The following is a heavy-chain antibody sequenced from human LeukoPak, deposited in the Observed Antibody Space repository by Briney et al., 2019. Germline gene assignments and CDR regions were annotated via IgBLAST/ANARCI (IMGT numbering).Heavy chain of an antibody. Sequence: SETLSLTCTVSAGSISSYYWSWIRQPPGKGLEWLGYIYSSGSTNYNPSLKSRVTISVDTSKNQFSLKLSSVTAADTAVYYCARVDEGGYYYYGMDVWGQGTTVTVSS. D-gene: IGHD3-16*01. CDR3: ARVDEGGYYYYGMDV. V-gene: IGHV4-59*01. CDR2: IYSSGST. CDR1: AGSISSYY. J-gene: IGHJ6*02.